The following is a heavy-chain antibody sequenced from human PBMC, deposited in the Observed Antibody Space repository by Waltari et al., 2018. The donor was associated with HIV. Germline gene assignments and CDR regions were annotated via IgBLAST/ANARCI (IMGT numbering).Heavy chain of an antibody. D-gene: IGHD3-9*01. CDR3: ARDPVFYDILTGLGMDV. J-gene: IGHJ6*02. V-gene: IGHV4-4*07. Sequence: QVQLQESGPGLVKPSETLSLTCTVSGGSISSYYWSWIRQPAGKGLEWIGHIYTSGSTNDNPSLKSRVTMSVDTSKNQFSLKLGSVTAADTAVYYCARDPVFYDILTGLGMDVWGQGTTVTVSS. CDR2: IYTSGST. CDR1: GGSISSYY.